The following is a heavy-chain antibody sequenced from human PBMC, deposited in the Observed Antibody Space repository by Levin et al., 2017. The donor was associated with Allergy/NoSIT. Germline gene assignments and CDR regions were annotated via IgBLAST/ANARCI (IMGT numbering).Heavy chain of an antibody. CDR2: IFHKGDT. CDR1: GGSIPSSNW. V-gene: IGHV4-4*02. J-gene: IGHJ4*02. CDR3: TRSARGYNYGDFGY. D-gene: IGHD5-18*01. Sequence: SQTLSLTCVVSGGSIPSSNWWSWVRQPPGRGLEWIGEIFHKGDTNYNPSLKSRVTISVDESKNQFSLRMSSVTAADTAVYFCTRSARGYNYGDFGYWGQGTLVTVSS.